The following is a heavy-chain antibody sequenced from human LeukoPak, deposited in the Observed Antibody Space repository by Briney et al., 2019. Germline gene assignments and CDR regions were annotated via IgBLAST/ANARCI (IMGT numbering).Heavy chain of an antibody. CDR1: GYTFTDYY. D-gene: IGHD3-10*01. J-gene: IGHJ5*02. V-gene: IGHV1-2*02. CDR3: ARGDYCGSPKVVAA. Sequence: ASVKVSCKASGYTFTDYYINWVRQAPGQGLEWMGWINPNSGDTNYAQKFQDRVTMTRDTSISTAYIELNLLRSDDTAVYYCARGDYCGSPKVVAAWGQGTLVTVSS. CDR2: INPNSGDT.